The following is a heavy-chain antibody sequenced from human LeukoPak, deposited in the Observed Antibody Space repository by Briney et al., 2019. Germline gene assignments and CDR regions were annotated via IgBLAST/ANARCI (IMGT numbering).Heavy chain of an antibody. CDR2: IRFDGGDT. Sequence: GGSLRLSCAASGFTFNNYWMHWVRQAPGMGLVWVSSIRFDGGDTAYADSAKGRFTISRDNAKNTMFLQMNNLRAEDTAVHYCAKEIDGFDVWGQGTLVTVSS. CDR3: AKEIDGFDV. V-gene: IGHV3-74*01. J-gene: IGHJ3*01. CDR1: GFTFNNYW.